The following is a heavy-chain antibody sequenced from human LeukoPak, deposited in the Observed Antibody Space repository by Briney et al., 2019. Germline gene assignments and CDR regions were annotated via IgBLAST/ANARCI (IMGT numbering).Heavy chain of an antibody. CDR2: IYYSGST. D-gene: IGHD2-8*02. V-gene: IGHV4-59*01. J-gene: IGHJ5*02. CDR3: ARVTGGFDP. CDR1: GGSISSYY. Sequence: SETLSLNWTVGGGSISSYYWRWLRQPPGKGLKWIGYIYYSGSTNYNPSLKSRVTISVATSKNQFSLKLSPVAAADTAVYYCARVTGGFDPWGQGTLVTVSS.